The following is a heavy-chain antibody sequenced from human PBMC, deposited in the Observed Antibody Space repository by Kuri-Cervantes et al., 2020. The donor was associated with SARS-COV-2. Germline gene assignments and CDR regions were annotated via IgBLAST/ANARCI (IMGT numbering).Heavy chain of an antibody. CDR1: GFSLSNARMG. CDR2: IDWDDDK. J-gene: IGHJ3*02. V-gene: IGHV2-70*11. CDR3: ARMSYDFWSGYSVRAFDI. Sequence: SGPTLVKPTETLTLTCTVSGFSLSNARMGVSWIRQPPGKALEWLARIDWDDDKYYSTSLKTRLTISKDTSKNQVVLTMTNMDPVDTATYYCARMSYDFWSGYSVRAFDIWGQGTMVTVSS. D-gene: IGHD3-3*01.